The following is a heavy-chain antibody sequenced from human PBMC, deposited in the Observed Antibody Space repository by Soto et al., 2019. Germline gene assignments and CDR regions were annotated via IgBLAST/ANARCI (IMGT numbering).Heavy chain of an antibody. CDR1: GGSISSGGYY. D-gene: IGHD2-15*01. CDR2: IYYSGST. Sequence: QVQLQESGPGLVKPSQTLSLTCTVSGGSISSGGYYWSWIRQHPGKGLEWIGYIYYSGSTYYHPSLKSRVTIPVDTSKNRFSLKLSSVTAADTAVYYCARDNCSGGSCYSSHWGQGTLVTVSS. J-gene: IGHJ4*02. CDR3: ARDNCSGGSCYSSH. V-gene: IGHV4-31*03.